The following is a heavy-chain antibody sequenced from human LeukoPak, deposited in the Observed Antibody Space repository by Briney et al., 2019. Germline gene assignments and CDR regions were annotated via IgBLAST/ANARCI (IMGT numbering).Heavy chain of an antibody. D-gene: IGHD6-13*01. Sequence: GASVKVSCKASGYTFTSYGISWVRQAPGQGLEWMGWISAYNGNTNYAQKLQGRVTMTTDTSTSTAYMELRSLRSADTAVYYCARNRWGQQLVGWDRYYYYGMDVWGKGTTVTVSS. J-gene: IGHJ6*04. CDR2: ISAYNGNT. V-gene: IGHV1-18*04. CDR1: GYTFTSYG. CDR3: ARNRWGQQLVGWDRYYYYGMDV.